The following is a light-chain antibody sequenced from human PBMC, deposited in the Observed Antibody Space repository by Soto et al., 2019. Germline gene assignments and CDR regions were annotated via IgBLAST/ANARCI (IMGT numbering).Light chain of an antibody. CDR2: EVS. CDR3: QSYDSRLSGGVL. Sequence: QSALTQPASVSGSPGQSITISCTGTNSDVGTYNYVSWYQQHPGKAPKFVVYEVSDRPSGVSDRFSGSKSGNTASLTITGLQAEDEAYYYCQSYDSRLSGGVLFGGGTKLTVL. J-gene: IGLJ2*01. CDR1: NSDVGTYNY. V-gene: IGLV2-14*01.